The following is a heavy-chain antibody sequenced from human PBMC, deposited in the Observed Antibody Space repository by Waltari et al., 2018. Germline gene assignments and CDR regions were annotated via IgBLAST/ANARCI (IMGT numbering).Heavy chain of an antibody. CDR2: INHSGST. CDR1: GGSFSGYY. V-gene: IGHV4-34*01. CDR3: ARAAGDRSGSWDY. D-gene: IGHD3-22*01. J-gene: IGHJ4*02. Sequence: QVQLQQWGAGLLKPSETLSLTCAVYGGSFSGYYWSWIRQPPGTGLEWIGEINHSGSTKYNPSLKGRVTISVDTSKTQFALKLSSVTAADTAVYYCARAAGDRSGSWDYWGQGTLVTVSS.